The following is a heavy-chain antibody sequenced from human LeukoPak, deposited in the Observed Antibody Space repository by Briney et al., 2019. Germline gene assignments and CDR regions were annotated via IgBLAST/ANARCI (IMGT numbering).Heavy chain of an antibody. J-gene: IGHJ3*02. CDR2: INHSGST. V-gene: IGHV4-34*01. Sequence: SETLSLTCAVYGGSFSGYYWSWIRQPPGKGLEWIGEINHSGSTNYNPSLKCRVTISVDTSKNQFSLKLSSVTAADTAVYYCARSYGDYVWFSAFDIWGQGTMVTVSS. CDR3: ARSYGDYVWFSAFDI. D-gene: IGHD4-17*01. CDR1: GGSFSGYY.